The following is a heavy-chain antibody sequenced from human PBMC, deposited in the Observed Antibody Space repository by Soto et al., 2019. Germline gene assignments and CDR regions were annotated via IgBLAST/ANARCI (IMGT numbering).Heavy chain of an antibody. J-gene: IGHJ4*02. V-gene: IGHV1-3*01. CDR2: INAGNGNT. CDR1: GNTFTSYA. CDR3: ARDPHFRCEQLVNFDY. D-gene: IGHD6-13*01. Sequence: ASVKVSCKASGNTFTSYAMHWVRQAPGQRLEWMGWINAGNGNTKYSQKFQGRVTITRDTSASTAYMELSSLRSEDTAVYYCARDPHFRCEQLVNFDYWGQGTLVTVSS.